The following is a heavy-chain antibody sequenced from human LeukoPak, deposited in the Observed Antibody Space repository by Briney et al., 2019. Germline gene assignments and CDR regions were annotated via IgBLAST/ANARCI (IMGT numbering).Heavy chain of an antibody. CDR2: IYSGGAT. CDR1: QFTVSDNY. J-gene: IGHJ6*03. CDR3: ATREDQKVRFYYYYMDV. V-gene: IGHV3-53*01. Sequence: GGSLTLSCAPSQFTVSDNYMTWVRQAPANGLEWVSIIYSGGATHYAGSVKGRLPISRDNSENTLYLQMNNLRAEDTAVYYCATREDQKVRFYYYYMDVWGKGTTVAVSS. D-gene: IGHD3-16*01.